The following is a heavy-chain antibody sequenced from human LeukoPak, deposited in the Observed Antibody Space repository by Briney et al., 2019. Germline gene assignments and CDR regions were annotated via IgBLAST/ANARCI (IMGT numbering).Heavy chain of an antibody. Sequence: GGSLRLFCAASGFTFGNSWMNWVRHAPGKRLVCVSRINTDGSDTTYADSVKGRFTIYRDNAKNTLYLQMNSLRAEDSAVYYCANSYSPPHYWGQGTLVTVSS. V-gene: IGHV3-74*01. J-gene: IGHJ4*02. D-gene: IGHD3-10*01. CDR3: ANSYSPPHY. CDR2: INTDGSDT. CDR1: GFTFGNSW.